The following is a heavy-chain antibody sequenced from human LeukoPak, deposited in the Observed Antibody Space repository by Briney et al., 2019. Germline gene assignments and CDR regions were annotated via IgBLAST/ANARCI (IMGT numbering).Heavy chain of an antibody. J-gene: IGHJ3*02. D-gene: IGHD3-10*01. V-gene: IGHV4-30-2*01. CDR3: ARGQPGVMWFGESGDDAFDI. CDR1: GGSISSGGYS. Sequence: TLSLTCAVSGGSISSGGYSWSWIRQPPGKGLEWIGYIYHSGSTYYNPSLKSRVTISVDRSKNQFSLKLSSVTAADTAVYYCARGQPGVMWFGESGDDAFDIWGQGTMVTVSS. CDR2: IYHSGST.